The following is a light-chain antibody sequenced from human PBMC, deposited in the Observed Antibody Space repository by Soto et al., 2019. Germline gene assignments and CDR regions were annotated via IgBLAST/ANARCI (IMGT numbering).Light chain of an antibody. V-gene: IGLV2-14*01. CDR2: EVI. J-gene: IGLJ3*02. CDR3: ASITGSNTPVV. Sequence: SVLTQPASVSGSPGQSVTISCAGTTNDIGRYNYVSWYQLHPGKAPKLLISEVINRPSGVPDRFSGSKSGNMASLTISGLQPDDEANYYCASITGSNTPVVFGGGTKLTVL. CDR1: TNDIGRYNY.